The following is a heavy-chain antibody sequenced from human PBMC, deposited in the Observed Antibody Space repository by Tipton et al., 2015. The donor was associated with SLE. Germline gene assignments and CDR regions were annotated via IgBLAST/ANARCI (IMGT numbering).Heavy chain of an antibody. V-gene: IGHV4-4*07. CDR2: VSISGNT. CDR3: AREALYLSTIPDAFHF. D-gene: IGHD5-24*01. Sequence: TLSLTCTVSGVSFSVYYWSWIRQSPGKRLEWIGRVSISGNTNYNPSLKSRVTMSLDTSKNQLSLELTSVTAADTAVYYCAREALYLSTIPDAFHFWGQGTSVTVSS. CDR1: GVSFSVYY. J-gene: IGHJ3*01.